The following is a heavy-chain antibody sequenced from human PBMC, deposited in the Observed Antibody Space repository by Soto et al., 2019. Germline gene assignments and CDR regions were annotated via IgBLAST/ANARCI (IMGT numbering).Heavy chain of an antibody. CDR3: AGSNAGIADSSWPRLRSMYYFDF. D-gene: IGHD6-13*01. V-gene: IGHV1-3*01. Sequence: QVQLVQSGAEVKKHGASVKVSCKASGYTFTSYAMHWVRQDPGQRLEWMGWINAGNGNTKYSQKFQGRVTITRDTSASTAYMELSSLRSEDTAVYYCAGSNAGIADSSWPRLRSMYYFDFWGQGTLVTVAS. CDR1: GYTFTSYA. CDR2: INAGNGNT. J-gene: IGHJ4*02.